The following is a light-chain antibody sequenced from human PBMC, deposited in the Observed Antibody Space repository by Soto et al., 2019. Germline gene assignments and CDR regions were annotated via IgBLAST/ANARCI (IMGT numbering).Light chain of an antibody. CDR3: AAWDDSLNGPGVV. CDR2: SNN. V-gene: IGLV1-44*01. Sequence: QSVLTQQPSASGTPGQRVTISCSGSSSNIGSNTVNWYQQLPGTAPKLLIYSNNQRPSGVPDRFSGSKSGTSASLAISGLQSEDEADYYCAAWDDSLNGPGVVFGGGTKLTVL. CDR1: SSNIGSNT. J-gene: IGLJ2*01.